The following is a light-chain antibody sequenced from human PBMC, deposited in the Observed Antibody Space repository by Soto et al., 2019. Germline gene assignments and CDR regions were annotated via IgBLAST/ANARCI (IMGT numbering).Light chain of an antibody. CDR3: QQYSAARRT. V-gene: IGKV3-20*01. J-gene: IGKJ5*01. CDR1: QNINSDY. Sequence: EIVLTQSPGTLSLSPGERATLSCRASQNINSDYFAWYQQKPGQAPRLLIYGASGRADGIPHRFSGSGSGKEFTLTSSRRVYEDFAVYYCQQYSAARRTFHQGTRLEIK. CDR2: GAS.